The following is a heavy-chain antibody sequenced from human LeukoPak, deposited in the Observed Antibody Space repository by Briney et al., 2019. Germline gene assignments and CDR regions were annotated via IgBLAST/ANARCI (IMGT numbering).Heavy chain of an antibody. CDR1: GYTLTELS. D-gene: IGHD3-22*01. V-gene: IGHV1-69*13. J-gene: IGHJ4*02. CDR3: AREWGLESSGYYYAY. Sequence: SVKVSCKVSGYTLTELSMHWVRQAPGQGFEWMGGITPIFGTANFAQKFQGRVSITADESTSTAFMELSSLRSEDTAVYYCAREWGLESSGYYYAYWGQGTLVTVSS. CDR2: ITPIFGTA.